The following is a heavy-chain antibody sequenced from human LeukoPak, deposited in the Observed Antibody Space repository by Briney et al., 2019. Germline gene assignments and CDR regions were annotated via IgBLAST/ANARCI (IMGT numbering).Heavy chain of an antibody. CDR1: GFTFSSYW. J-gene: IGHJ5*02. CDR2: IKQDGSEK. Sequence: GGSLRLSCAASGFTFSSYWMSWVRQAPGKGLEWVANIKQDGSEKYYVDSVKGRFTISRDNAKNSLYLQMNSLRAEDTAVYYCARGSSSWCGSRLWFDPWGQGTLVTVSS. D-gene: IGHD6-13*01. V-gene: IGHV3-7*03. CDR3: ARGSSSWCGSRLWFDP.